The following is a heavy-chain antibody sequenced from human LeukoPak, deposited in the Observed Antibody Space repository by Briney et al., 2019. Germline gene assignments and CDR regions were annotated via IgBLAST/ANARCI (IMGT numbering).Heavy chain of an antibody. Sequence: GGSLRPSCAASGFTFSNAWMSWVRQAPGKGLEWVGRIKSKTDGGTTDYAAPVKGRFTISRDDSKNTLYLQMNSLKTEDTAVYYCTTDLGAWDYGGPTEVFDYWGQGTLVTVSS. CDR1: GFTFSNAW. CDR2: IKSKTDGGTT. CDR3: TTDLGAWDYGGPTEVFDY. J-gene: IGHJ4*02. D-gene: IGHD4-23*01. V-gene: IGHV3-15*01.